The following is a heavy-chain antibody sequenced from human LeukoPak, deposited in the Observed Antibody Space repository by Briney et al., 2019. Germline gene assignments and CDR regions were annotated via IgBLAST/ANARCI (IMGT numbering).Heavy chain of an antibody. V-gene: IGHV3-48*01. Sequence: GGSLRLSCAASGFTFSSYSMNWVRQAPGKGLEWVSYISSSSSTIYYADSVKGRFTISRDNAKNSLYLQMNSLRAEDTAVYYCARELELLDYWGQGTLVTVSS. D-gene: IGHD1-7*01. CDR3: ARELELLDY. J-gene: IGHJ4*02. CDR1: GFTFSSYS. CDR2: ISSSSSTI.